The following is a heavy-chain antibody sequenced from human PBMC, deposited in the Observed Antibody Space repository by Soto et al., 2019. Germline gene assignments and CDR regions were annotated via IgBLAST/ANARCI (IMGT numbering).Heavy chain of an antibody. D-gene: IGHD6-19*01. V-gene: IGHV3-23*01. J-gene: IGHJ4*02. Sequence: GGSLRLSCAASGFTFSSYAMSWVRQAPGKGLEWVSAISGSGGSTYYADSVKGRFTISRDNSKNTLYLQMNSLRAEDTAVYYCAKPTIAVAGKSPRDDYWGQGTLVTVSS. CDR3: AKPTIAVAGKSPRDDY. CDR2: ISGSGGST. CDR1: GFTFSSYA.